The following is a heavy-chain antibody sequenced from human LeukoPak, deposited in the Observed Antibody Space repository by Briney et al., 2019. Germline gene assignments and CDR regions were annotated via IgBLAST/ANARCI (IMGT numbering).Heavy chain of an antibody. D-gene: IGHD3-22*01. CDR1: GYTFTSYY. V-gene: IGHV1-46*01. CDR2: INPSGGST. Sequence: ASVKVSCKASGYTFTSYYMHWVRQAPGQGLEWMGIINPSGGSTSYAQKFQGRVTMTRDMSTSTVYMELSSLRSEDTAVYYCARDRIRITMIVVAPGYAFDIWGQGTMVTVSS. CDR3: ARDRIRITMIVVAPGYAFDI. J-gene: IGHJ3*02.